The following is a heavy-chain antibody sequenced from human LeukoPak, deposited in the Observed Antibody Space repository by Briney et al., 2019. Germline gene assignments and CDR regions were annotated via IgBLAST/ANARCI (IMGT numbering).Heavy chain of an antibody. D-gene: IGHD2-15*01. Sequence: PSEALSLTCTVSGGSISSSSYYWGWIRQPPGKGLEWIGSIYYSGSTYYNPSLKSRVIISADTSKNQFSLKLSSVTAADTAVYYCARLPGCSGGTCYRAFDMWGQGTMVTVSS. CDR3: ARLPGCSGGTCYRAFDM. CDR2: IYYSGST. V-gene: IGHV4-39*01. CDR1: GGSISSSSYY. J-gene: IGHJ3*02.